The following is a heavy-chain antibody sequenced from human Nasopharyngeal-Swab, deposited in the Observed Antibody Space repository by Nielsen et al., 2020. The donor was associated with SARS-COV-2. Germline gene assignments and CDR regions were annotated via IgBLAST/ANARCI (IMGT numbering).Heavy chain of an antibody. V-gene: IGHV5-51*01. J-gene: IGHJ3*01. CDR1: GYSFTSYW. D-gene: IGHD1-1*01. CDR2: IYPGDSDT. CDR3: ARPQYNGNDDDSREAGES. Sequence: GESLKISCKGSGYSFTSYWIGWVRQMPGNGLEWMGIIYPGDSDTRYSPSFQGQVTISADKSISTAYLQWSSLKASDTAMYYCARPQYNGNDDDSREAGESGGQGTRGTV.